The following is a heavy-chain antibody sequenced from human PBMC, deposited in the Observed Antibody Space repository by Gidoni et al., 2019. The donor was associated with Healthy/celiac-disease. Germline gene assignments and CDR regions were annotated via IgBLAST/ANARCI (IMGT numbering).Heavy chain of an antibody. D-gene: IGHD6-13*01. Sequence: QVQLVESGGGVVQPGRSLRLSCAASGFTFSSYAMHWVRQAPGKGLEWVAVISYDGSNKYYADSVKGRFTISRDNSKNTLYLQMNSLRAEDTAVYYCAREGRIAAAGPFDYWGQGTLVTVSS. CDR1: GFTFSSYA. V-gene: IGHV3-30*01. J-gene: IGHJ4*02. CDR2: ISYDGSNK. CDR3: AREGRIAAAGPFDY.